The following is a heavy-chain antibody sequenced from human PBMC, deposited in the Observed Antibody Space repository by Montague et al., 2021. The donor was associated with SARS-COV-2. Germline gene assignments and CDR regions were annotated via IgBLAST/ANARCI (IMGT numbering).Heavy chain of an antibody. CDR3: GRGVVAATPVVDY. V-gene: IGHV4-4*07. Sequence: ETLSLTYTVSGDSISSFYWNWIRQPAGKGLEWIGRIYASGGTNYNPSLKSRVTMSVDTSKNQFSLKLNSVTAADTAVYYCGRGVVAATPVVDYWGRGTLVTVSS. J-gene: IGHJ4*02. CDR1: GDSISSFY. CDR2: IYASGGT. D-gene: IGHD2-15*01.